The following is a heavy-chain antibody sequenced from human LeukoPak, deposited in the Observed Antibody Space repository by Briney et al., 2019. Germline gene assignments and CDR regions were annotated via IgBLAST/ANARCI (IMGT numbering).Heavy chain of an antibody. CDR3: AKDGGRRAYYYYGMDV. V-gene: IGHV3-23*01. D-gene: IGHD3-10*01. CDR1: GFPFSSYA. CDR2: ISGSGGST. J-gene: IGHJ6*02. Sequence: GSLRLSCAASGFPFSSYAMSWVRQAPGKGLEWVSAISGSGGSTYYADSVKGRFTISRDNSKNTLYLQMNSLRAEDTAVYYCAKDGGRRAYYYYGMDVWGQGTTVTVSS.